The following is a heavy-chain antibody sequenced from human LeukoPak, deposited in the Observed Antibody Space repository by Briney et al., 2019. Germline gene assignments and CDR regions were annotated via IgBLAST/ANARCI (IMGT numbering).Heavy chain of an antibody. CDR2: IYYSGST. D-gene: IGHD6-19*01. Sequence: SETLSLTCTVSGGSISSSSYYWGWIRQPPGKGLEWIGSIYYSGSTYYNPSLKSRVTISVDTSKNQFSLKLSSVTAADTAVYYCARQGARIAVAGLYNWFDPWGQGTLVTVSS. J-gene: IGHJ5*02. CDR1: GGSISSSSYY. CDR3: ARQGARIAVAGLYNWFDP. V-gene: IGHV4-39*01.